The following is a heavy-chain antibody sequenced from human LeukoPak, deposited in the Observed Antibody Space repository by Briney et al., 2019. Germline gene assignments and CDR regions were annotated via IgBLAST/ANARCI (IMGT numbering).Heavy chain of an antibody. D-gene: IGHD1-14*01. V-gene: IGHV3-21*01. Sequence: PGGSLRLSCAASGFTFSSYSMNWVRQAPGKGLEWVSSITSGSTYIYYADSVKGRFTISRDNAQNSLYLQMGSLRAEDTAVYYCARSPGDYFNNWGQGTLVTVSS. CDR2: ITSGSTYI. J-gene: IGHJ4*02. CDR3: ARSPGDYFNN. CDR1: GFTFSSYS.